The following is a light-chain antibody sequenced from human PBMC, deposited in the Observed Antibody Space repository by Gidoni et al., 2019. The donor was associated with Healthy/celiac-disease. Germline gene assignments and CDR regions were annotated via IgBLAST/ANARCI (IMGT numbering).Light chain of an antibody. Sequence: DIQMTQSPSSLSASVGDRVTITCRASQSISSYLNWYQQKPGKAPKLLIYAASSLQSGVPSRFSGSGSGTDFTLNISSLQPEDFATYYCQQGYSTLITFGPGTKVDIK. V-gene: IGKV1-39*01. CDR2: AAS. J-gene: IGKJ3*01. CDR3: QQGYSTLIT. CDR1: QSISSY.